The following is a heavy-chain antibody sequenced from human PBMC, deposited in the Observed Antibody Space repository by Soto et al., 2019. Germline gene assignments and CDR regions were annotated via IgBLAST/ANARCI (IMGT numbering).Heavy chain of an antibody. CDR1: GGSISVYY. Sequence: SETLSLTCTISGGSISVYYWSWIRQTPGQGLEWIGYIYASGSPYYNPSLKSRVIISADTSKNQIPLKLTSATAADTAVYYCARGVGSSPPQYWGRGTLVTVSS. V-gene: IGHV4-59*01. CDR2: IYASGSP. J-gene: IGHJ4*02. D-gene: IGHD1-26*01. CDR3: ARGVGSSPPQY.